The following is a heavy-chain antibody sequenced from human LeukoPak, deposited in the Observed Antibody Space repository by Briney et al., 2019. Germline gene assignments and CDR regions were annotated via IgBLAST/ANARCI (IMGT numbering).Heavy chain of an antibody. CDR1: GGSFSGYY. CDR3: ARGLCSSTSCYDYYYYYMDV. Sequence: PSETLSLTCAVYGGSFSGYYWSWIRQPPGKGLEWIGEINHSGSTNYNPSLKSRVTISVDTSKNQFSLKLSSVTAADTAVYYCARGLCSSTSCYDYYYYYMDVWGKGTTVTVSS. V-gene: IGHV4-34*01. J-gene: IGHJ6*03. CDR2: INHSGST. D-gene: IGHD2-2*01.